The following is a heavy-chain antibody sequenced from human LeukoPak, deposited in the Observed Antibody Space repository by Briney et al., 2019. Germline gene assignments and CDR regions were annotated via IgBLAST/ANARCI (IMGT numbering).Heavy chain of an antibody. CDR2: IRSKANSYAT. CDR3: TRLNYDTLTLGY. J-gene: IGHJ4*02. Sequence: GRSLRLSCAASGFTFSGSAMHCVRQASGKGLEWVGRIRSKANSYATAYAASVKGRFTISRDDSKNTAYLQMNSLKTEDTAVYYCTRLNYDTLTLGYWGQGTLVTVSS. D-gene: IGHD3-9*01. V-gene: IGHV3-73*01. CDR1: GFTFSGSA.